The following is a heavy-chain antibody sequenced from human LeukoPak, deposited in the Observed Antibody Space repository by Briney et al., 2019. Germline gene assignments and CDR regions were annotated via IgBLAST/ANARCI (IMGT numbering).Heavy chain of an antibody. J-gene: IGHJ2*01. V-gene: IGHV4-61*01. CDR2: IYYSGST. CDR3: ARELPPYWYFDL. CDR1: GGSVSSGSYY. Sequence: SETLSLTCTVSGGSVSSGSYYWSWIRQPPGKGLEWIGYIYYSGSTNYNPSPKSRVTISVDTSKNQFSLKLSSVTAADTAVYYCARELPPYWYFDLWGRGTLVTVSS.